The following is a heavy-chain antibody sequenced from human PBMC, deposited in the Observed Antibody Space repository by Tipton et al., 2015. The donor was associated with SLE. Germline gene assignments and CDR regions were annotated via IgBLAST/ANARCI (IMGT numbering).Heavy chain of an antibody. J-gene: IGHJ2*01. Sequence: TLSLTCTVSSGSISSGSYYWSWIRQPAGKGLEWIGYIYTSGSTNYNPSLKSRVTISVDTSKNQFSLKLSSVTAADTAVYYCARGDSSGWYNWYFDLWGRGTLVTVSS. V-gene: IGHV4-61*09. D-gene: IGHD6-19*01. CDR1: SGSISSGSYY. CDR3: ARGDSSGWYNWYFDL. CDR2: IYTSGST.